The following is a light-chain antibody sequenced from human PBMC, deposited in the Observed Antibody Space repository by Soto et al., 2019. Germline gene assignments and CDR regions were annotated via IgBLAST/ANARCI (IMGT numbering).Light chain of an antibody. Sequence: DIQMTQSPSSVSASVGDRVTITCRASQGIRSWLAWYQQKPGKASKVLIHGATSLQSGVPSRFSGSGSGTEFTLTISSLQPEDFATYFCQQSNSFPFTFGPGTKVDIK. J-gene: IGKJ3*01. CDR3: QQSNSFPFT. CDR2: GAT. CDR1: QGIRSW. V-gene: IGKV1-12*01.